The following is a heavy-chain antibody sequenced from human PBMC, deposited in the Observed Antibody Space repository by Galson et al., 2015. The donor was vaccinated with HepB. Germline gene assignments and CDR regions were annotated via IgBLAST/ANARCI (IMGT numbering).Heavy chain of an antibody. CDR1: GAFIRSSSFY. D-gene: IGHD3-10*01. V-gene: IGHV4-39*07. CDR3: ARDGYAVRGVIIAYYYGMDV. Sequence: ETLSLTCTVSGAFIRSSSFYWGWIRQPPGEGLEWIASSYYSGTTYYNPSLRSRVTISVDTSKNQFSLKLSSVTAADTAVYYCARDGYAVRGVIIAYYYGMDVWGQGTTVTVSS. CDR2: SYYSGTT. J-gene: IGHJ6*02.